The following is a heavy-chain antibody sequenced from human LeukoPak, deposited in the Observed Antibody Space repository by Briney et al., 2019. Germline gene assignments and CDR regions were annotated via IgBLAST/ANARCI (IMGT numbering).Heavy chain of an antibody. J-gene: IGHJ4*02. Sequence: GSLRLSCAASGFTVSSNYMSWVRQPPGKGLEWIGSIYYSGSTYYNPSLKSRVTISVDTSKNQFSLKLSSVTAADTAVYYCARRGDGYNDYWGQGTLVTVSS. CDR1: GFTVSSNY. D-gene: IGHD5-24*01. CDR3: ARRGDGYNDY. V-gene: IGHV4-39*07. CDR2: IYYSGST.